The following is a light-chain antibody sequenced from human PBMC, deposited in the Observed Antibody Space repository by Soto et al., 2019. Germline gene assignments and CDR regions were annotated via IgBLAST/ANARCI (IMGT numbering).Light chain of an antibody. V-gene: IGKV3-11*01. Sequence: EVVLTQSPATLSLSPGERATLSCRASQSITTYLAWYQQKPGQAPRLLIYDASNRATGIPARFSGSGSGTDFTLTISSLEPEDFAVYYRQQRSSWPPITFGQGTRREIK. CDR3: QQRSSWPPIT. J-gene: IGKJ5*01. CDR1: QSITTY. CDR2: DAS.